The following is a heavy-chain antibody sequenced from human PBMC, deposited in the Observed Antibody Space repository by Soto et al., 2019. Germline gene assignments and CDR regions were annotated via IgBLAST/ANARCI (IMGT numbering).Heavy chain of an antibody. V-gene: IGHV3-30*18. CDR3: AKDCGNSWYGCFDY. CDR1: GFNFSSYG. Sequence: SLRLSCAASGFNFSSYGMHWVRQAPGKGPEWVAVISYDGSNKYYADSVKGRFTISRDNSKNTLYLQMNSLRAEDTAVYYCAKDCGNSWYGCFDYWGQGTLVTVSS. CDR2: ISYDGSNK. J-gene: IGHJ4*02. D-gene: IGHD6-13*01.